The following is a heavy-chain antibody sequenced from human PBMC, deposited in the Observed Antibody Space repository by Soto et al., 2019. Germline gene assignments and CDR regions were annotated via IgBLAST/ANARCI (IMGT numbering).Heavy chain of an antibody. CDR1: GESIGSGNYY. Sequence: SETLSLTCAVSGESIGSGNYYWSWIRKPPGKGLEWIGYIYYTGRTHYNPSLKSRVSISVDTSKNQFSLKLSSVTAADTAVYYCARLGAYCASTSGYVQYGMDVWGQGTTVTVSS. V-gene: IGHV4-30-4*01. D-gene: IGHD2-2*01. CDR3: ARLGAYCASTSGYVQYGMDV. J-gene: IGHJ6*02. CDR2: IYYTGRT.